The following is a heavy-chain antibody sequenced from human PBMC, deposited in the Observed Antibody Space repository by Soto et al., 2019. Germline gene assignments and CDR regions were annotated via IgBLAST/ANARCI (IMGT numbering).Heavy chain of an antibody. CDR3: AKRGAEWFGEDDRYDY. CDR1: GFTFSSCG. Sequence: QVQLVESGGGVVQPGRSLRLSCAASGFTFSSCGMHWVRQAAGKGLEWVAVISYDESNKYYADSVKGRFTISRDNSKNTLYLQMNSLRAEDTGVYYCAKRGAEWFGEDDRYDYWGQGTLVTVSS. D-gene: IGHD3-10*01. V-gene: IGHV3-30*18. CDR2: ISYDESNK. J-gene: IGHJ4*02.